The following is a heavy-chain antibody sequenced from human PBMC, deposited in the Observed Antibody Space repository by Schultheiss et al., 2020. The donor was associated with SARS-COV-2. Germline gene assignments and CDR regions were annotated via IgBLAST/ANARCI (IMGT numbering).Heavy chain of an antibody. CDR1: GGSISSSSYY. Sequence: SETLSLTCTVSGGSISSSSYYWSWIRQPPGKGLEWIGYIYYSGNTNYNPSLKSRVTISVDTSKNQFSLKLSSVTAADTAVYYCARDYRDSSSWYYYYGMDVWGQGTTVTVSS. CDR2: IYYSGNT. J-gene: IGHJ6*02. CDR3: ARDYRDSSSWYYYYGMDV. D-gene: IGHD6-13*01. V-gene: IGHV4-61*01.